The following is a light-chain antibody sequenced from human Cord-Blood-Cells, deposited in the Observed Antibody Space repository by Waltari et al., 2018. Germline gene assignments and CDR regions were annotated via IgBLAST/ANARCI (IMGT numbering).Light chain of an antibody. Sequence: EILMPPSPASLSVSPGARPTLSCSASQRVSSTLAWYQQKPGQAPRLLNYGASTSATGRPARFTGCGAGTEHTTTSSSLRHDAAAIYDCPHNNNCPCRFGQGIKVEIK. J-gene: IGKJ1*01. V-gene: IGKV3-15*01. CDR3: PHNNNCPCR. CDR1: QRVSST. CDR2: GAS.